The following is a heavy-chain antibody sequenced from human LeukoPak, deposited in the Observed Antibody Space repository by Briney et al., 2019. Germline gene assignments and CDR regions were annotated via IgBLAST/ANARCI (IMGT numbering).Heavy chain of an antibody. J-gene: IGHJ5*02. V-gene: IGHV4-59*01. CDR3: ASLNWNDLGPNWFDP. Sequence: PSETLSLTCTVSGGSISSYYWSWIRQPPGKGLEWIGYIYYSGSTNYNPSLKSRVTISVDTSKNQFSLKLSSVTAADTAVYYCASLNWNDLGPNWFDPWGQGTLVTVSS. CDR2: IYYSGST. CDR1: GGSISSYY. D-gene: IGHD1-1*01.